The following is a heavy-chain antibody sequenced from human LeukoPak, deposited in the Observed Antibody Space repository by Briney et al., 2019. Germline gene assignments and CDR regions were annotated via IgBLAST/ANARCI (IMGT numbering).Heavy chain of an antibody. CDR2: ISGSGGST. CDR1: GFTFSSYA. J-gene: IGHJ4*02. D-gene: IGHD3-10*01. Sequence: GGSLRLSCAASGFTFSSYAMSWVRQAPGKGLEWVSAISGSGGSTYYADRVKGRFTISRDNSKNTLYLQMDSLRAEDTAVYYCAKDAALWFGESPAGTIDYWGQGTLVTVSS. V-gene: IGHV3-23*01. CDR3: AKDAALWFGESPAGTIDY.